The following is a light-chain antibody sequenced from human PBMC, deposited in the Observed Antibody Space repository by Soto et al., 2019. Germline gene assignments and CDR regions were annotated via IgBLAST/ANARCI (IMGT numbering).Light chain of an antibody. CDR3: LQDYNFTWA. Sequence: IQMTQSPSSLSASVGDRVTISCRASQGIRSDLAWYQQKPGKVPKLLIYGASKLESGVPSRFSGSGFGTDFTLTISSLQPEDFAPYYCLQDYNFTWAFGQGTKVEIK. J-gene: IGKJ1*01. CDR1: QGIRSD. V-gene: IGKV1-6*01. CDR2: GAS.